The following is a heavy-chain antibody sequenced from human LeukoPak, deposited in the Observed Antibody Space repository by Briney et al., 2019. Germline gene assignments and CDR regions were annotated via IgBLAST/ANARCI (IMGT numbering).Heavy chain of an antibody. D-gene: IGHD3-22*01. Sequence: ASVKVSCKASGGTFSSYAISWVRQAPGQGLEWMGRIIPILGIANYAQKFQGRVTITADKSTSTAYMELSSLRSEDTAVYYCARMKYDSSGYYPWWGQGTLVTVSS. CDR2: IIPILGIA. J-gene: IGHJ4*02. V-gene: IGHV1-69*04. CDR1: GGTFSSYA. CDR3: ARMKYDSSGYYPW.